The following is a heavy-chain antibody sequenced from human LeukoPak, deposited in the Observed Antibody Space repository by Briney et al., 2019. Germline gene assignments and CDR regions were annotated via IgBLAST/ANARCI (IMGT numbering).Heavy chain of an antibody. CDR2: IRRSAYGGAA. V-gene: IGHV3-49*04. CDR3: SRNGLVDFDY. J-gene: IGHJ4*02. Sequence: GGSLRLSCTTSGFALCDFAMRWVRQPAGQGLEGVGFIRRSAYGGAAEYAASVKGRFIISRDDSKGIAYLQMNSLKTEDTAVYYCSRNGLVDFDYWGQGSRVIVSP. CDR1: GFALCDFA.